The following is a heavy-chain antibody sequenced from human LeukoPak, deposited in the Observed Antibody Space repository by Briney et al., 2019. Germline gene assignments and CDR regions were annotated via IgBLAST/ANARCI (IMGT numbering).Heavy chain of an antibody. CDR2: TYYRSKWYK. V-gene: IGHV6-1*01. CDR3: AREEVVVTTRPRHAFDI. D-gene: IGHD2-21*02. Sequence: SQTLSLTCAISGDSVSSNSAAWNWLRHSPWRGLEWLGRTYYRSKWYKDYAVSVKSRITSNPDTSKNQFSLQLNSVTPEDTAVYYCAREEVVVTTRPRHAFDIWGQGTMVTVSS. J-gene: IGHJ3*02. CDR1: GDSVSSNSAA.